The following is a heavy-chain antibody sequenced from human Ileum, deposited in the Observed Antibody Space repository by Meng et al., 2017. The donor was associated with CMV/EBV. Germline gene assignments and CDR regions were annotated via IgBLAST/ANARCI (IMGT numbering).Heavy chain of an antibody. CDR2: IKQDGNEK. D-gene: IGHD1-26*01. V-gene: IGHV3-7*01. CDR3: ANLWEEGY. J-gene: IGHJ4*02. Sequence: GESLKISCAASGFALKNYWMDWVRQAPGKGLEWVATIKQDGNEKYSVASVRGRFTISRANAENPLYLQISGLGPEDTAIYYCANLWEEGYWGQGALVTVSS. CDR1: GFALKNYW.